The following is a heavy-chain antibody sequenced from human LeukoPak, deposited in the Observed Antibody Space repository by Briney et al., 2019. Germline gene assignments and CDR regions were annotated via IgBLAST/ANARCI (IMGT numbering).Heavy chain of an antibody. V-gene: IGHV1-69*04. J-gene: IGHJ5*02. D-gene: IGHD6-19*01. CDR3: ARDLGEQWLSLNCFDP. CDR1: GGTFSSYT. Sequence: GASVKVSCKASGGTFSSYTISWVRQAPGQGLEWMGRIIPILGIANYAQKFQGRVTITADKSTSTAYMELSSLRSEDTAVYYCARDLGEQWLSLNCFDPWGQGTLVTVSS. CDR2: IIPILGIA.